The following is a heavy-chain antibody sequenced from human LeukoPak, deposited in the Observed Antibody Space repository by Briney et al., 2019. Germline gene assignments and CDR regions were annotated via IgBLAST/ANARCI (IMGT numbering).Heavy chain of an antibody. CDR1: GYTFTSYG. D-gene: IGHD3-22*01. CDR3: AGSYDSSGYHFDY. J-gene: IGHJ4*02. CDR2: ISAYNGNT. V-gene: IGHV1-18*01. Sequence: GASVKVSCKASGYTFTSYGISWVRQAPGQGLEWMGWISAYNGNTNYAQKFQGRVTMTTDTSTSTACMELRSLRSDDTAVYYCAGSYDSSGYHFDYWGQGTLVTVSS.